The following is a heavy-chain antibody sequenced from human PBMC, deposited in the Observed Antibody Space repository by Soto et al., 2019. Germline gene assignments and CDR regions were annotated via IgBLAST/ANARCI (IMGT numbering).Heavy chain of an antibody. V-gene: IGHV3-7*01. Sequence: GGSLRLSCAASGFTFSSYWMSWVRQAPGKGLEWVANIKQDGSEKYYVDSVKGRFTISRDNAKNSLYLQMNSLRAEDTAVYYCARDHSGWGTHNWYFDLWGRGTLVTVSS. CDR3: ARDHSGWGTHNWYFDL. J-gene: IGHJ2*01. CDR1: GFTFSSYW. D-gene: IGHD6-19*01. CDR2: IKQDGSEK.